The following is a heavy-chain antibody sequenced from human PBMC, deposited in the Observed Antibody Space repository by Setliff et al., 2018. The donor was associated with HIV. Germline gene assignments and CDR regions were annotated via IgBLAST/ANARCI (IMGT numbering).Heavy chain of an antibody. D-gene: IGHD3-10*01. CDR2: IRSKPYGGTT. CDR3: TRAIITMIRGVIALDS. J-gene: IGHJ4*02. CDR1: GFTFSSYW. V-gene: IGHV3-49*04. Sequence: SLRLSCAASGFTFSSYWMSWVRQAPGKGLEWVGLIRSKPYGGTTEYAASVKGRFTISRDDSKSIAYLQMNSLKTEDTAVYYCTRAIITMIRGVIALDSWGRGALVTVS.